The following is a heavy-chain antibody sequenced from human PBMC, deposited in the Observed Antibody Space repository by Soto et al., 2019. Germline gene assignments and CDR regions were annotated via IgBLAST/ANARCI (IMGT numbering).Heavy chain of an antibody. D-gene: IGHD6-19*01. CDR1: GYTFTSYC. J-gene: IGHJ4*02. CDR3: PRETVDGTTGFDY. Sequence: QVQLVQSGAEVKKPGASVKVSCKASGYTFTSYCISWVRQAPGQGLEWMGWISADNGNTNYAQKLKGRVTMTKDTSTSTSYMELRSLRSDDTAVYYCPRETVDGTTGFDYWGQGTLVTVSS. CDR2: ISADNGNT. V-gene: IGHV1-18*01.